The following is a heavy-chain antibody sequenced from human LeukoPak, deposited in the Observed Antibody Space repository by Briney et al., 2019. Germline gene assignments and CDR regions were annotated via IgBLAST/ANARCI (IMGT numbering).Heavy chain of an antibody. V-gene: IGHV4-59*01. CDR3: ARGAMATTPFFDY. Sequence: ETLSLTCPVSGGSISNYYYWTWIRQPPGKGLEGIGYVYYTGSTNFNPSLKSRVTMSLDTSRNQFSLKLTSLTAADTAVYYCARGAMATTPFFDYWGQGTLVTVSS. CDR2: VYYTGST. CDR1: GGSISNYY. D-gene: IGHD5-24*01. J-gene: IGHJ4*02.